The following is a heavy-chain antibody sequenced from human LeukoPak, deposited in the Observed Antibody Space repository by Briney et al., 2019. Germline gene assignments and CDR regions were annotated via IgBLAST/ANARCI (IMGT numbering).Heavy chain of an antibody. V-gene: IGHV1-2*02. D-gene: IGHD2-2*02. Sequence: ASVKVSCKASGYTFTGYYMHWGRQAPGQGLEWMGWINPNSGGTNYAQKFQGRGTITRDTSISTAYMELSRLRSDDTAVYYCARDLLVVPAAILGYWGQGTLVTVSS. CDR2: INPNSGGT. CDR1: GYTFTGYY. J-gene: IGHJ4*02. CDR3: ARDLLVVPAAILGY.